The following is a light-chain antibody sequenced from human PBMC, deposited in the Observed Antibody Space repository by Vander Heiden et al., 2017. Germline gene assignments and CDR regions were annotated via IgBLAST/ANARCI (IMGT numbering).Light chain of an antibody. J-gene: IGKJ3*01. V-gene: IGKV1-39*01. CDR2: SAS. CDR3: QQNHIPPLN. CDR1: QTISTS. Sequence: DIQMTQSPSSLSASVGDRVTITCRASQTISTSLNWYQHKPGKAPTLLIYSASSLHSGVPSRFSGSGSGTDFTLTISGLQREDVATYYCQQNHIPPLNFGPGTKVEFK.